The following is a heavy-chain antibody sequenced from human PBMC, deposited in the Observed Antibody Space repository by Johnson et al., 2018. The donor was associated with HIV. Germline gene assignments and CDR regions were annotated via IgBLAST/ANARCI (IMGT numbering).Heavy chain of an antibody. CDR3: ARGGLGYQNIHDPFDI. CDR2: MTSDGSTT. CDR1: GFTLSSYW. D-gene: IGHD3-22*01. Sequence: VQLVESGGGLVQPGGSLRLSCAASGFTLSSYWIHWVRQAPGKGLVWVSRMTSDGSTTDYADSVTGRLTISRDNAKNTVYRQMNSLRAEATAFYYCARGGLGYQNIHDPFDIWGQGTMVTVSS. J-gene: IGHJ3*02. V-gene: IGHV3-74*02.